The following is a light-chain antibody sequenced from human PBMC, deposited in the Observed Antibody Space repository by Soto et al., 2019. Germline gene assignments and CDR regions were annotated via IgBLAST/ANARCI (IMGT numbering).Light chain of an antibody. V-gene: IGLV1-44*01. CDR3: AAWDDSLKGWV. CDR2: ANN. CDR1: SSNIGSEN. J-gene: IGLJ3*02. Sequence: QSVLTQPPSASGTPGQRVTISCSGSSSNIGSENVNCDQQVPGTAPKLLIYANNQRPSGVPDRFSVSKSGTSASLAIGGLQSEDEADYYCAAWDDSLKGWVFGGGTKLTVL.